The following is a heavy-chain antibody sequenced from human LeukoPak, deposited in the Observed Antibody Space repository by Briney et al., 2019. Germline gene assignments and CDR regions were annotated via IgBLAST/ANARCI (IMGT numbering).Heavy chain of an antibody. V-gene: IGHV1-3*01. D-gene: IGHD3-10*01. Sequence: ASVKVPCKASGYTFTGCYMHWVRQAPGQRLEWMGWINAGNGNTKYSQKFQGRVTITRDTSASTAYMELSSLRSEDTAVYYCARDFTMVRGPPGYWGQGTLVTVSS. J-gene: IGHJ4*02. CDR3: ARDFTMVRGPPGY. CDR1: GYTFTGCY. CDR2: INAGNGNT.